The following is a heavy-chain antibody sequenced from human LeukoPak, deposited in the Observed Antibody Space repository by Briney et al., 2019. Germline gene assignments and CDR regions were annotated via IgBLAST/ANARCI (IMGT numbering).Heavy chain of an antibody. CDR2: ISRSGDYT. CDR1: GFTFTSYA. D-gene: IGHD3-16*01. Sequence: GGSLRLSCAASGFTFTSYAMTWVRQAPGKGLEWVSGISRSGDYTYYADSVRGRFTISRDNSKNTLYLQLSSLRAEDTAVYYCAKLPTSGGDYVYMDYWGRGTLVTVSS. CDR3: AKLPTSGGDYVYMDY. J-gene: IGHJ4*02. V-gene: IGHV3-23*01.